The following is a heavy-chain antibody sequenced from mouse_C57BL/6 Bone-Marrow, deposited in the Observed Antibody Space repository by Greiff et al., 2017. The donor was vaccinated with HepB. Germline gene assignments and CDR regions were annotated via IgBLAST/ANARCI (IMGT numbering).Heavy chain of an antibody. D-gene: IGHD3-2*01. CDR1: GFNIKDDY. CDR2: IDPENGDT. Sequence: VQLQQSGAELVRPGASVKLSCTASGFNIKDDYMHWVKQRPEQGLEWIGWIDPENGDTEYASKFQGKATITADTSSNTAYLQLSSLTSEDTAVYYCTKYEDSSDYWGQGTTLTVSS. CDR3: TKYEDSSDY. J-gene: IGHJ2*01. V-gene: IGHV14-4*01.